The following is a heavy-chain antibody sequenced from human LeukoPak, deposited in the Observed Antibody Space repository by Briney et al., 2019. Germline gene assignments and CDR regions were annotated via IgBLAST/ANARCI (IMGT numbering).Heavy chain of an antibody. J-gene: IGHJ3*02. CDR2: IYYSGST. CDR1: GGSISSSSYY. Sequence: SETPSLTCTVSGGSISSSSYYWGWIRQPPGKGLEWIGSIYYSGSTYYNPSLKSRVTMSVDTSKNQFSLKLSSVTAADTAVYYCARDSSPGAFDIWGQGTMVSVST. CDR3: ARDSSPGAFDI. V-gene: IGHV4-39*07.